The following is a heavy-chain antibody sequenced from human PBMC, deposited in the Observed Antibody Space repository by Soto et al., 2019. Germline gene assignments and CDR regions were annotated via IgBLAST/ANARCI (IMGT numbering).Heavy chain of an antibody. J-gene: IGHJ6*02. CDR1: GGTFSSYA. CDR3: ARKAAADAYYYYGMDV. V-gene: IGHV1-69*13. CDR2: IIPIFGTA. D-gene: IGHD6-13*01. Sequence: SVKVSCKATGGTFSSYAISWVRQAPGQGLEWMGGIIPIFGTANYAQKFQGRVTITADESTSTAYMELSSLRSEDTAVYYCARKAAADAYYYYGMDVWGQGTMVTVSS.